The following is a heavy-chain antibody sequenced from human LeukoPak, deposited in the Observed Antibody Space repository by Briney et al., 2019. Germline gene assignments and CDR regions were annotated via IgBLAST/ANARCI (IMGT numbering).Heavy chain of an antibody. CDR1: GFTVSSNY. V-gene: IGHV3-53*05. CDR2: IYSGGST. J-gene: IGHJ4*02. CDR3: AKDVVTTGPYYYDH. D-gene: IGHD2-21*02. Sequence: GGSLRLSCAASGFTVSSNYMSWVRQAPGKGLEWVSVIYSGGSTYYADSVKGRFTISRDNSKDTLYLQMNSLRGEDTALYYCAKDVVTTGPYYYDHWGQGTLVTVSS.